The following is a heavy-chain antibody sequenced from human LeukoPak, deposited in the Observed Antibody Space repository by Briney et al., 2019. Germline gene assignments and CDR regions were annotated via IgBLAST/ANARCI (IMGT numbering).Heavy chain of an antibody. Sequence: GRSLRLSCAASGFTFTSYAVHWVRQAPGKGLEWVAVISYDGSNKYYAGSVKGRFTISRDNSKNTLYLQMNSLRAEDTAVYYCARGSTGSGTYSTLDYWGQGTLVTVSS. CDR3: ARGSTGSGTYSTLDY. J-gene: IGHJ4*02. V-gene: IGHV3-30-3*01. D-gene: IGHD1-26*01. CDR2: ISYDGSNK. CDR1: GFTFTSYA.